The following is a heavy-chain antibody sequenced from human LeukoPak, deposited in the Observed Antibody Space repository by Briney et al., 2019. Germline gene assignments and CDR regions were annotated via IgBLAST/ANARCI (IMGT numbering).Heavy chain of an antibody. J-gene: IGHJ5*02. CDR2: IYYSGST. CDR1: GGSISSGGYY. D-gene: IGHD3-10*01. Sequence: PSETLSLTCTVSGGSISSGGYYWSWIRQHPGKGLKWIGYIYYSGSTYYNPSLKSRVTISVDTSKNQFSLKLSSVTAADTAVYYCARDGPYYYGSGSYWTNWFDPWGQGTLVTVSS. CDR3: ARDGPYYYGSGSYWTNWFDP. V-gene: IGHV4-31*03.